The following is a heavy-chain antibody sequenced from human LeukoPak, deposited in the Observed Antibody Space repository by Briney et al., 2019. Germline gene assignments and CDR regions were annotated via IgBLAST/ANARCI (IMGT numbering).Heavy chain of an antibody. CDR3: ARLGGTGVDY. D-gene: IGHD3-16*01. J-gene: IGHJ4*02. V-gene: IGHV5-10-1*01. CDR1: GYRFTNYW. Sequence: GESLKISCKGSGYRFTNYWISWVRQMPGKGLEWMGRIDPSDSYTNYSPSFQGHVTISADKSISTTYLQWSSLKASDTAIYYCARLGGTGVDYWGQGTLVTVSS. CDR2: IDPSDSYT.